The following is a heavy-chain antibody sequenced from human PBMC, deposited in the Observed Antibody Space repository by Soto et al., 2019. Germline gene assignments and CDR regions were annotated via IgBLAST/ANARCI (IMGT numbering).Heavy chain of an antibody. CDR2: ISSSSSTI. Sequence: SLRLSCAASGFTFSSYSMNWVRQAPGKGLEWVSYISSSSSTIYYADSVKGRFTISRDNAKNSLYLQMNSLRDEDTAVYYCASWSKVLSGMDVWGQGTTVTVSS. V-gene: IGHV3-48*02. CDR3: ASWSKVLSGMDV. D-gene: IGHD3-3*01. CDR1: GFTFSSYS. J-gene: IGHJ6*02.